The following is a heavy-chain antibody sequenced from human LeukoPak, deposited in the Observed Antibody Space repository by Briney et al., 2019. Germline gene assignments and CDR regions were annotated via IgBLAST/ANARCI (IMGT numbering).Heavy chain of an antibody. J-gene: IGHJ4*02. Sequence: SETLFLTCTVSGGSISSGDYYWSWIRQPPGKGLEWIGYIYYSRSTYYNPSLKSRVTISVDTSKNQFSLELSSVTAADTAVYYCAREDATMVRGGFDYWGQGTLVTVSS. D-gene: IGHD3-10*01. V-gene: IGHV4-30-4*01. CDR1: GGSISSGDYY. CDR3: AREDATMVRGGFDY. CDR2: IYYSRST.